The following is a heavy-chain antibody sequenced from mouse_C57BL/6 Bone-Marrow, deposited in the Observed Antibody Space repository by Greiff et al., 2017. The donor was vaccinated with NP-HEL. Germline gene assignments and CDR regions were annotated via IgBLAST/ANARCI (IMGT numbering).Heavy chain of an antibody. V-gene: IGHV6-6*01. CDR1: GFTFSDAW. CDR2: IRNKANNHAT. J-gene: IGHJ1*03. Sequence: EVQVVESGGGLVQPGGSMKLSCAASGFTFSDAWMDWVRQSPEKGLEWVAEIRNKANNHATYYAESVKGRFTISRDDSKSSVYLQMNSLRAEDTGIYYCTRNYGSRPWYFDVWGTGTTVTVSS. CDR3: TRNYGSRPWYFDV. D-gene: IGHD1-1*01.